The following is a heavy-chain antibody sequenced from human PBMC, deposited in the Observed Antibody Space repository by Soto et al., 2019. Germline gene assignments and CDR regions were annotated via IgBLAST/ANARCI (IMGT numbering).Heavy chain of an antibody. J-gene: IGHJ5*02. CDR2: IYYGGSA. Sequence: QVQLQESGPGLVKPSQTLSLTCSVSGDSISSGDNYWSWIRQPPGKGLEWIGYIYYGGSAYYKPSLARRITIARGPLKYQCSLKLRNVTAADTAVYFCARIVDYTARIGYTYRGWFDPWGQGTLVTVSS. D-gene: IGHD3-22*01. CDR3: ARIVDYTARIGYTYRGWFDP. CDR1: GDSISSGDNY. V-gene: IGHV4-30-4*01.